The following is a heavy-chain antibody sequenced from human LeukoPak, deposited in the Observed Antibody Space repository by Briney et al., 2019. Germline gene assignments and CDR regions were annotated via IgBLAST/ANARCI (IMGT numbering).Heavy chain of an antibody. CDR1: GFTFGSYA. Sequence: PGGSLRLSCAASGFTFGSYAMSWVRQAPGKGLEWVSAITGSGVSTHYADSVKGRFTISRDNSKDSLYLQMSSLRAEGTAVYYCAKDSGYTYGLSPYHFDCWGQGTLVTVSA. CDR2: ITGSGVST. V-gene: IGHV3-23*01. J-gene: IGHJ4*02. D-gene: IGHD5-18*01. CDR3: AKDSGYTYGLSPYHFDC.